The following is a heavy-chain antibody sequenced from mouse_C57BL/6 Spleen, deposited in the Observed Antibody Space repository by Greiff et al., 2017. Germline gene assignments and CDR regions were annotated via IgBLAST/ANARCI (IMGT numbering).Heavy chain of an antibody. D-gene: IGHD2-3*01. CDR1: GYTFTSYW. V-gene: IGHV1-64*01. Sequence: QVQLQQPGAELVKPGASVKLSCKASGYTFTSYWMHWVKQRPGQGLEWIGMIHPNSGSTNYNEKFKSKATLTVDKSSSTAYMQLSSLTSEDSAVYYCARSPDGYSYYYAMDDWGQGTSVTVSS. CDR2: IHPNSGST. CDR3: ARSPDGYSYYYAMDD. J-gene: IGHJ4*01.